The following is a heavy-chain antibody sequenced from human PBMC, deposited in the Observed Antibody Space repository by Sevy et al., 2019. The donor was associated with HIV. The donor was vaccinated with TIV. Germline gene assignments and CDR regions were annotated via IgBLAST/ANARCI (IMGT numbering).Heavy chain of an antibody. J-gene: IGHJ4*02. CDR1: GFSFRNFG. D-gene: IGHD6-13*01. CDR2: ISFDGDTK. CDR3: ARGDGMAAVDFDY. V-gene: IGHV3-30*03. Sequence: GGSLRLSCAASGFSFRNFGMHWVRQAPGKGLEWLALISFDGDTKYYGDSVKGRFTISRDNSKNTLYLRMNSLTTEDTAVCYCARGDGMAAVDFDYWGQGTLVTVSS.